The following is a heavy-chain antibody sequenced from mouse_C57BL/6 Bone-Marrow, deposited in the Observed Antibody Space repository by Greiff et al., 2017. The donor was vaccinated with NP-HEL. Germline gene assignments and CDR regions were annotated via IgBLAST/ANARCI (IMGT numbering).Heavy chain of an antibody. CDR2: LNPSTGGT. CDR1: GYSFTGYY. Sequence: VQLQQSGPELVKPGASVKISCKASGYSFTGYYMNWVKQSPETSLEWIGELNPSTGGTTYNQKFKAKATLTVDKSSSTAYMQLKSLTSEDSAVYYCARLGAYDYDDGGYFDYWGQGTTLTVSS. J-gene: IGHJ2*01. CDR3: ARLGAYDYDDGGYFDY. D-gene: IGHD2-4*01. V-gene: IGHV1-42*01.